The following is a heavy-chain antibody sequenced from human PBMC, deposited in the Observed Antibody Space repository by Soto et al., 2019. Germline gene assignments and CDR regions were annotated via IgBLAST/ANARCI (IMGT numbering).Heavy chain of an antibody. CDR1: GFTFSSYG. CDR2: IWYYGSNK. V-gene: IGHV3-33*01. J-gene: IGHJ3*02. Sequence: QVQLVESGGGVVQPGRSPRLSCAASGFTFSSYGMHWVRQAPGKGLEWVAVIWYYGSNKYYADSVKGRFTISRDNSKNTLYLQMNSVGAEDTAVYYCARDRGHGDYETDAFDIWGQGTMVTVS. CDR3: ARDRGHGDYETDAFDI. D-gene: IGHD4-17*01.